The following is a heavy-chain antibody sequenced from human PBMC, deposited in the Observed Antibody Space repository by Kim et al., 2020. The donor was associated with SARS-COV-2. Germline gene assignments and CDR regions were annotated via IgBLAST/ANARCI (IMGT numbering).Heavy chain of an antibody. CDR3: ARDRNAGSNYDS. D-gene: IGHD3-10*01. V-gene: IGHV3-30*04. Sequence: GVSLRLSCAASGFSFSSYAMHWVRQAPGKGLEWVALMSFNENNKYYADSVRGRFTISRDNSKNTLYLQMSSLRAEDTAVYYCARDRNAGSNYDSWGQGTL. CDR2: MSFNENNK. J-gene: IGHJ5*01. CDR1: GFSFSSYA.